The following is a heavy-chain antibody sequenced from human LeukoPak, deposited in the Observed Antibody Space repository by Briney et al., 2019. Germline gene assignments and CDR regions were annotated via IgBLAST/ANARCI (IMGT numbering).Heavy chain of an antibody. V-gene: IGHV3-21*01. Sequence: GGSLRLSCAASGFTFSSYSMNWVRQAPGKGLEGVSSISSSSSYIYYADSVKGRFTISRDNAKNSLYLQMNSLRAEDTAVYYCASVDYDFWSGYSHGDYGMDVWGQGTTVTVSS. D-gene: IGHD3-3*01. CDR1: GFTFSSYS. CDR3: ASVDYDFWSGYSHGDYGMDV. CDR2: ISSSSSYI. J-gene: IGHJ6*02.